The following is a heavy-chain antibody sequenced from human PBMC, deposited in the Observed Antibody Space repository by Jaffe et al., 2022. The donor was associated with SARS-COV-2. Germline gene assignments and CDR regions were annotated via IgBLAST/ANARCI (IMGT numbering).Heavy chain of an antibody. D-gene: IGHD2-2*01. Sequence: EVQLLESGGGLVQPGGSLRLSCAASGFTFSSYAMNWVRRAPGKGLEWVSTISGSGGSTYYGDSVKGRFTILRDNSKSTLHLQMTSLRAEDTALYYCAKQDCSSSSCRLDYYGLDVWGQGTTVTVSS. CDR1: GFTFSSYA. J-gene: IGHJ6*02. CDR3: AKQDCSSSSCRLDYYGLDV. V-gene: IGHV3-23*01. CDR2: ISGSGGST.